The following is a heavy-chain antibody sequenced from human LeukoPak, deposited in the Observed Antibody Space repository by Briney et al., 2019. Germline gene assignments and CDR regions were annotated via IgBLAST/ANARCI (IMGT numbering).Heavy chain of an antibody. D-gene: IGHD6-13*01. V-gene: IGHV4-34*01. CDR3: ARGISSSWYAYYYYMDV. CDR2: INHSGSP. CDR1: GGSFSGYY. J-gene: IGHJ6*03. Sequence: PSETLSLTCAVYGGSFSGYYWSWIRQPPGKGLEWIGEINHSGSPNYNPSLKSRVTISVDTSKNQFSLKLSSVTAADTAVYYCARGISSSWYAYYYYMDVWGKGTTVTVSS.